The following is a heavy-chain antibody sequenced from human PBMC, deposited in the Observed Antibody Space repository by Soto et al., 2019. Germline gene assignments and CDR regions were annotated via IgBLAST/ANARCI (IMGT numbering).Heavy chain of an antibody. CDR1: GGSFSGYY. V-gene: IGHV4-34*01. Sequence: QVQLQQWGAGLLKPSETLSLTCAVYGGSFSGYYWSWIRQPPGKGLEWIGAINHSGSTNYNPSLKSRVTIPVDPSKNQFSLKLSSVTAADTAVYYCARLSLAFGEGAWGQGTLVTVSS. CDR2: INHSGST. J-gene: IGHJ5*02. CDR3: ARLSLAFGEGA. D-gene: IGHD3-10*01.